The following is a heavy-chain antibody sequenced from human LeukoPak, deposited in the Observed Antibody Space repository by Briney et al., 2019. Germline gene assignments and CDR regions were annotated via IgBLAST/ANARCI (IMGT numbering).Heavy chain of an antibody. Sequence: SETLSLTCTVSGGSISSYDWSWIRQPPGKGLEWIGYIYTSGSTNYNPALKRRVTRSVDTSKNQSSLTLSPVTAAHTAVYYCARQYGGSYYYNYFDYWGQGPLVNVSS. CDR2: IYTSGST. J-gene: IGHJ4*02. CDR3: ARQYGGSYYYNYFDY. D-gene: IGHD1-26*01. V-gene: IGHV4-4*09. CDR1: GGSISSYD.